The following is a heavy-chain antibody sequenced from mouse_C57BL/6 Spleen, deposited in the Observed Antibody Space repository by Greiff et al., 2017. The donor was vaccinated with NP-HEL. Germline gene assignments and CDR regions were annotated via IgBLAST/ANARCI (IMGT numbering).Heavy chain of an antibody. CDR3: ARGDYYGSKDYFDY. V-gene: IGHV1-54*01. CDR1: GYAFTNYL. Sequence: VQLVESGAELVRPGTSVKVSCKASGYAFTNYLIEWVKQRPGQGLEWIGVINPGSGGTNYNEKFKGKATLTADKSSSTAYMQLSSLTSEDSAVYFCARGDYYGSKDYFDYWGQGTTLTVSS. J-gene: IGHJ2*01. D-gene: IGHD1-1*01. CDR2: INPGSGGT.